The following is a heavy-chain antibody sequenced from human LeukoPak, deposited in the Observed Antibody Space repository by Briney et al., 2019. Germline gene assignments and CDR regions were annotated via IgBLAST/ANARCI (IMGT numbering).Heavy chain of an antibody. D-gene: IGHD6-13*01. CDR2: INHSGST. Sequence: PSETLSLTCAVYGGSFSGYYWSWIRQPPGKGLEWIGEINHSGSTSYNPSLKSRVTISVDTSKNQFSLKLSSVTAADTAVYYCASLRVGSSFGYQYYIDVWGKGTTVTVSS. J-gene: IGHJ6*03. V-gene: IGHV4-34*01. CDR3: ASLRVGSSFGYQYYIDV. CDR1: GGSFSGYY.